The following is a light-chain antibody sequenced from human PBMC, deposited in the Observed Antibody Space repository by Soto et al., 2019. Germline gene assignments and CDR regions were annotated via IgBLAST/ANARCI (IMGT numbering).Light chain of an antibody. CDR1: QSISNW. Sequence: DIQMTQSPSTLSASVGDRVTITCRASQSISNWLAWYQQKPGKAPELLIYDASSLDSRVPSRFSGSGSGTEFTLTISSLQPDDFATYYCQQYNSYPYTFGQGTKVDIK. CDR3: QQYNSYPYT. J-gene: IGKJ2*01. V-gene: IGKV1-5*01. CDR2: DAS.